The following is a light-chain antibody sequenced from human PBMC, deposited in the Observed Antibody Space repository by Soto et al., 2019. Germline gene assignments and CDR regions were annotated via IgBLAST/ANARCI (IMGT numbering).Light chain of an antibody. CDR2: DAS. J-gene: IGKJ5*01. CDR1: QSVSSY. CDR3: QQRSNSPRC. V-gene: IGKV3-11*01. Sequence: EIVLTPSPATLSLSPGERATLSCRASQSVSSYLAWYQQKPGQAPRLLIYDASNRATGIPARFSGSGSGTDFTLTISRLEPEDFAVDNSQQRSNSPRCFGQGTRLEIK.